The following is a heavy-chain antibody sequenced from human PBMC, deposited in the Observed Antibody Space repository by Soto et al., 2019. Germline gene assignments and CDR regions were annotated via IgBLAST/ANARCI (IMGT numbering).Heavy chain of an antibody. CDR1: GGTFSSYA. CDR2: IIPIFGTA. CDR3: ASLVYCSGGSCRNWFDP. V-gene: IGHV1-69*01. J-gene: IGHJ5*02. Sequence: QVQLVQSGAEVKKPGSSVKVSCKASGGTFSSYAISWVRQAPGQGLEWMGGIIPIFGTANYAQKFQGRVTITADESTSTAYMELSSLRSEDTAVDYCASLVYCSGGSCRNWFDPWGQGTLVTVSS. D-gene: IGHD2-15*01.